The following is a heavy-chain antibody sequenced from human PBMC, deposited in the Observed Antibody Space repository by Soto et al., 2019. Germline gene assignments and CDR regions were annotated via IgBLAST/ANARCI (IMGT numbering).Heavy chain of an antibody. CDR1: GFTFSSYG. Sequence: PVGSLRLSCAASGFTFSSYGMHWVRQAPGKGLEWVAVISYDGRNKYYADSVKGRFTISRDNSKNTLYLQMKSLRAEDTAVYYCAKVGTFLIDYWGQGTLVTVSS. J-gene: IGHJ4*02. D-gene: IGHD2-21*01. V-gene: IGHV3-30*18. CDR2: ISYDGRNK. CDR3: AKVGTFLIDY.